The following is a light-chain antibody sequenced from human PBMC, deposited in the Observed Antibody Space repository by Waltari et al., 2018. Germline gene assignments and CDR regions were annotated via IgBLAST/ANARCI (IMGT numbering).Light chain of an antibody. Sequence: DFQLTQSPSFLSASVGDIVTITCRASQGISRHLAWYQQKPGEAPKLLIYEGSTLQSGVPSRLSGSGFGTECPLTISSLQPEDSATYYCQKLDNYPPPTFGQGTRLEI. CDR2: EGS. CDR3: QKLDNYPPPT. J-gene: IGKJ5*01. V-gene: IGKV1-9*01. CDR1: QGISRH.